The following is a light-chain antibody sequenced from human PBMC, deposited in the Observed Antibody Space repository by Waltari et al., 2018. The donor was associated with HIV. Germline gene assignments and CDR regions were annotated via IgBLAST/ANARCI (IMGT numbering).Light chain of an antibody. CDR2: DAS. J-gene: IGKJ1*01. Sequence: DIQMTQSPSSLSASVGDRVTITCQASQDISNYLNWYQQKPGKAPKLLIYDASNLETGVPSRFSGSGSGTDFTLTISSLQPEDSATYYCQQTLRAPRGTFGQGTKVEVK. V-gene: IGKV1-33*01. CDR1: QDISNY. CDR3: QQTLRAPRGT.